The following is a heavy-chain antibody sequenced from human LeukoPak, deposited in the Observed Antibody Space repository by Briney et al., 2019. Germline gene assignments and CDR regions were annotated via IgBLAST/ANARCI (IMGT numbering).Heavy chain of an antibody. CDR3: ARGIMGNYYYGMDV. Sequence: ASVKVSCKASGYTFTSYGISWVRQAPGQGLEWMGWISAYNGNTNYAQKLQGRVTMTRDTSTSTVYMELSSLRSEDTAVYYCARGIMGNYYYGMDVWGQGTTVTVSS. D-gene: IGHD3-10*01. CDR2: ISAYNGNT. CDR1: GYTFTSYG. V-gene: IGHV1-18*01. J-gene: IGHJ6*02.